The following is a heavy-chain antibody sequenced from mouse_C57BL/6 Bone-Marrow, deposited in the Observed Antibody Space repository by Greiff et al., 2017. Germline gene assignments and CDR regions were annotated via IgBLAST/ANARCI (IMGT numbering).Heavy chain of an antibody. J-gene: IGHJ1*03. CDR2: IHPNSGST. D-gene: IGHD1-1*01. Sequence: QVQLKQPGAELVKPGASVKLSCKASGYTFTSYWMHWVKQRPGQGLEWIGMIHPNSGSTNYNEKFKSKATLTVDKSSSTAYMQLSSLTSEDSAVYYCALYYYGSSYSDVWGTGTTVTVSS. V-gene: IGHV1-64*01. CDR3: ALYYYGSSYSDV. CDR1: GYTFTSYW.